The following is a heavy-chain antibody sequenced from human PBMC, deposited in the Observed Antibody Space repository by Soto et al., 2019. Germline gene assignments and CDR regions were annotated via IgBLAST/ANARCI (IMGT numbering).Heavy chain of an antibody. CDR2: IYPGDSDT. D-gene: IGHD4-17*01. J-gene: IGHJ3*02. V-gene: IGHV5-51*01. CDR3: ARPLRTTVTTVAFDI. CDR1: GYSFTSYW. Sequence: LGESLKISCKGSGYSFTSYWIGWVRQMPGKGLEWMGIIYPGDSDTRYSPSFQGQVTVSADKSISTAYLQWSSLKASDTAMYYCARPLRTTVTTVAFDIWGQGTMVTVSS.